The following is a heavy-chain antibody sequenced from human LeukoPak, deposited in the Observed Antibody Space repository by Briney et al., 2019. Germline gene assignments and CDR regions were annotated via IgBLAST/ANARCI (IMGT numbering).Heavy chain of an antibody. CDR1: GFTFSAYW. D-gene: IGHD3-10*01. Sequence: GGSLRLSCAASGFTFSAYWMHWVRQVPGKGLVWVSRINNDGTATFFADSVKGRFTISRDNAKNSLYLQMNSLRAEDTAVYYCARILVYGSGAEAFDYWGQGTLVTVSS. CDR3: ARILVYGSGAEAFDY. V-gene: IGHV3-74*01. CDR2: INNDGTAT. J-gene: IGHJ4*02.